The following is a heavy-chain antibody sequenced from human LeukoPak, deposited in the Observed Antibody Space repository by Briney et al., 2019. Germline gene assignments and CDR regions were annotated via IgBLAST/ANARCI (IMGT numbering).Heavy chain of an antibody. CDR1: GGSLSGYY. V-gene: IGHV4-34*01. Sequence: SETLSLTCAVYGGSLSGYYWSWIRQPPGKGLEWIGEINHSGSTNYNPSLKSRVTISVDTSKNQFSLKLSSVTAADTAVYYCARWVPRGSGSRFDYWGQGTLVTVSS. J-gene: IGHJ4*02. CDR3: ARWVPRGSGSRFDY. D-gene: IGHD3-22*01. CDR2: INHSGST.